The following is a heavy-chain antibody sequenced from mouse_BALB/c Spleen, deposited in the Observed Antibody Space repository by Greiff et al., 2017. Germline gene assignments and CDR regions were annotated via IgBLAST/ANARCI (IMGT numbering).Heavy chain of an antibody. V-gene: IGHV14-4*02. CDR2: IDPENGDT. Sequence: VQLQQSGAELAKPGASVKMSCKASGYTFTSYYMHWVKQRPEQGLEWIGWIDPENGDTEYAPKFQGKATMTADTSSNTAYLQLSSLTSEDTAVYYCNARLRYAMDYWGQGTSVTVSS. CDR3: NARLRYAMDY. J-gene: IGHJ4*01. CDR1: GYTFTSYY. D-gene: IGHD1-2*01.